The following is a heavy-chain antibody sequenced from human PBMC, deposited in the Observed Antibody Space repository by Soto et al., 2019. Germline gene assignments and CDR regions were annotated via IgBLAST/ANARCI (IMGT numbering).Heavy chain of an antibody. Sequence: GGSLRLSCAASGFSFSNYYMTWIRQAPGKGLEWVSYISSSGSAIYYADSVKGRFTISRDNAKNSLYLQMNSLRADDTAVYYCAKERATTTAVDYWGQG. V-gene: IGHV3-11*01. J-gene: IGHJ4*02. CDR3: AKERATTTAVDY. D-gene: IGHD4-17*01. CDR1: GFSFSNYY. CDR2: ISSSGSAI.